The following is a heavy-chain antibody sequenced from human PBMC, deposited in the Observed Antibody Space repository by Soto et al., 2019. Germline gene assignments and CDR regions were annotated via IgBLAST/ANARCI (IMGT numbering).Heavy chain of an antibody. CDR1: GYTFTSYG. CDR3: AREPNTYYYGSGGGNSFDY. D-gene: IGHD3-10*01. J-gene: IGHJ4*02. Sequence: QVQLVQSGAEVKKPGASVKVSCKASGYTFTSYGISWVRQAPGQGLEWMGWISAYNGNTNYAQKLQGRVTMTTDTPTSTAYMELRSLRSDDTAVYYCAREPNTYYYGSGGGNSFDYWGQGTLVTVSS. CDR2: ISAYNGNT. V-gene: IGHV1-18*01.